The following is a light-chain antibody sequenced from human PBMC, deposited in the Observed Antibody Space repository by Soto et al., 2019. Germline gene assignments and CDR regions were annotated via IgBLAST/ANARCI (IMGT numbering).Light chain of an antibody. CDR3: QQRSNRPPIP. CDR2: AAS. J-gene: IGKJ5*01. V-gene: IGKV3-11*01. Sequence: EIGLTQSPPTLFLSIGERATLTCRASQSVSSYLTWYQQKPGQAPRLLIYAASNRATGIPATFSGSGSGTDFTPPISSLEPEEFAAYYSQQRSNRPPIPFGQGTRL. CDR1: QSVSSY.